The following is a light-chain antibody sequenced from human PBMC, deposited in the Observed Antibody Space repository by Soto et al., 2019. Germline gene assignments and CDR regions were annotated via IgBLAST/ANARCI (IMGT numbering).Light chain of an antibody. CDR2: GNS. CDR3: QSYDSSLSGGV. CDR1: RSNIGTGYN. J-gene: IGLJ1*01. V-gene: IGLV1-40*01. Sequence: QSVLTQPPSVSGAPGQRVTISCTGSRSNIGTGYNIHWYQQVPGTAPKLLIYGNSNRPSGVPDRFSGSKSGTSASLAITGLQAEDEADYYCQSYDSSLSGGVFGTGTQLTVL.